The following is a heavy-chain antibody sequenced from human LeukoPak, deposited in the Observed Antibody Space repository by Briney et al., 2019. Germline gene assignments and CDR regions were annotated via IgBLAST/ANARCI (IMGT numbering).Heavy chain of an antibody. CDR2: ISGSGGST. J-gene: IGHJ4*02. D-gene: IGHD2-8*01. V-gene: IGHV3-23*01. CDR1: GFTFSIYA. CDR3: AKDQDCTNGVCFFDY. Sequence: PGGSLRLSCAASGFTFSIYAMSWVRQAPGKGLEWVSAISGSGGSTYYADSVKGRFTISRDNSKNTLYLQMNSLRAEDTAVYYCAKDQDCTNGVCFFDYWGQGTLVTVSS.